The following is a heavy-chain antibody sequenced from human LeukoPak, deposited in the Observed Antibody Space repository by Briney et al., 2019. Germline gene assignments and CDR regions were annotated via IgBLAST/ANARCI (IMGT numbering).Heavy chain of an antibody. V-gene: IGHV4-59*01. Sequence: SETLSLTCTVSGGSISSYYWSWIRQPPGKGLEWIGYIYYSGSTNYNPSLKSRVTISVDTSKNQLSLKLGSVTAADTAVYYCARVVADYVWGSYRRNWFDPWGQGTLVTVSS. CDR3: ARVVADYVWGSYRRNWFDP. J-gene: IGHJ5*02. CDR2: IYYSGST. CDR1: GGSISSYY. D-gene: IGHD3-16*02.